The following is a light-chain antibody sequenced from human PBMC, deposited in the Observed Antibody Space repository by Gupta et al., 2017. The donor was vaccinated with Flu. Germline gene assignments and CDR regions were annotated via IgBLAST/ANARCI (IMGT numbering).Light chain of an antibody. J-gene: IGKJ3*01. CDR1: QSVSSSY. CDR3: QQYGSSPLT. V-gene: IGKV3-20*01. CDR2: GAS. Sequence: EIVLTQSPGTLSLSPGERATLSCRASQSVSSSYLAWYQQKPGQAPSLRIYGASSRATGIPDRFSGSGSGTDFTLTISRLEPEDFAVYYCQQYGSSPLTFGPGTKVDIK.